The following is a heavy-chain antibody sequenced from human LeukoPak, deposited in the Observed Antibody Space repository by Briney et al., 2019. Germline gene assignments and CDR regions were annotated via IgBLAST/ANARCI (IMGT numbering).Heavy chain of an antibody. CDR3: ARGSRSGDY. CDR1: GYTFTTYT. V-gene: IGHV1-8*01. CDR2: MNPNSGNT. D-gene: IGHD3-10*01. J-gene: IGHJ4*02. Sequence: ASVKVSCKASGYTFTTYTINWVRQAPGQGLEWMGWMNPNSGNTGYAQKFQGRVTMTRNIPTSTAYMELSSLRSEDTAVYYCARGSRSGDYWGQGTQVTVSS.